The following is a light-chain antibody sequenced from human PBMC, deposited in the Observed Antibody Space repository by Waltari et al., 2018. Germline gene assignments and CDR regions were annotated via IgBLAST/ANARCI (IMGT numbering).Light chain of an antibody. Sequence: SYVLTQLPSVSVAPGKTARIICGGKDVGSKSVHWYQQKPGQAPVLIVYDAWERPSGIPERFSGSKSGDTATLTVSRVEAGDEADYYCQVYYTNSDHVVFGGGTKLTVL. J-gene: IGLJ2*01. CDR1: DVGSKS. CDR2: DAW. V-gene: IGLV3-21*03. CDR3: QVYYTNSDHVV.